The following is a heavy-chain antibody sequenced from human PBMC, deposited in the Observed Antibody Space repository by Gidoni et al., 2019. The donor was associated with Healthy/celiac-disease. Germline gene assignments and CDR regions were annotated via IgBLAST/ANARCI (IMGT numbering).Heavy chain of an antibody. V-gene: IGHV4-34*01. Sequence: QVQLQQWVAGLFKPSETLSLTFAVYGGSFRGSYWSWIRQPPGKGLEWIGEINHSGSTNYNPSLKSRVTISVDTSKNQFSLKLSSVTAADTAVYYCARGRAYDYVWGSYRYIFDYWGQGTLVTVSS. J-gene: IGHJ4*02. CDR2: INHSGST. CDR1: GGSFRGSY. CDR3: ARGRAYDYVWGSYRYIFDY. D-gene: IGHD3-16*02.